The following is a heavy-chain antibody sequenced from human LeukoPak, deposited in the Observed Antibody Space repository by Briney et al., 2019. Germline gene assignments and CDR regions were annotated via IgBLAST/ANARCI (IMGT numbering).Heavy chain of an antibody. J-gene: IGHJ4*02. V-gene: IGHV3-23*01. D-gene: IGHD3-3*01. CDR2: ISGSGSNT. CDR3: VRDRGDFWSGYYTD. Sequence: PGGSLRLSCVVSGFTFSSYGMSWVRQAPGKGLEWVSGISGSGSNTYYADSVKGRFTISRDNAKNSLYLQMNSLRADDTAVYYCVRDRGDFWSGYYTDWGQGTLVSVSS. CDR1: GFTFSSYG.